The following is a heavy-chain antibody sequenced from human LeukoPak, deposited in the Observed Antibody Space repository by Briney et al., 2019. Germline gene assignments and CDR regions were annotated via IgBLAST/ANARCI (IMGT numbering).Heavy chain of an antibody. Sequence: PSETLSLTCTVSGGSINSNYYWGWIRQPPGKGLEWIGNIYYSGSTYYNPSLKSRVTISVDTSKNQFSLKLRSVTAADTAVYYCAGGPDYGDYYMDVWGKGTPVTVSS. J-gene: IGHJ6*03. D-gene: IGHD4-17*01. V-gene: IGHV4-39*07. CDR2: IYYSGST. CDR3: AGGPDYGDYYMDV. CDR1: GGSINSNYY.